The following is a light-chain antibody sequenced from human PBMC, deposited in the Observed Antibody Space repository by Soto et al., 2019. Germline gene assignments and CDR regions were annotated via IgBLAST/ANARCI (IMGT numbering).Light chain of an antibody. CDR3: QQSDSTPPWT. CDR1: QSISSY. Sequence: DIQMTQSPSSLSASVGDRVTITCRASQSISSYLNWYQQKPGKAPKLLIYAASSLQSGVPSRFSGSGSGTDFTLTISSLQPEDFATYYCQQSDSTPPWTFGQGNKVEIK. J-gene: IGKJ1*01. CDR2: AAS. V-gene: IGKV1-39*01.